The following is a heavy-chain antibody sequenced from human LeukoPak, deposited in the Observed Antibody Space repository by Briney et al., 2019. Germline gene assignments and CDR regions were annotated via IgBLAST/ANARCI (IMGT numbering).Heavy chain of an antibody. D-gene: IGHD6-19*01. CDR3: AKNGGWTFDY. CDR1: GFRFTNYW. CDR2: IKSDGSDK. V-gene: IGHV3-7*03. J-gene: IGHJ4*02. Sequence: PGGSLRLSCADSGFRFTNYWMTWVRQAPGKGLEWVAIIKSDGSDKYYVDSVKGRFTISRDNAKNSLYLQMNSLRAEDTAFYYCAKNGGWTFDYWGQGILVTVSS.